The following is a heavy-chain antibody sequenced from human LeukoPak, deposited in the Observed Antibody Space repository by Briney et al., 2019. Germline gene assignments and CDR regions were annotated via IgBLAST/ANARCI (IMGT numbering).Heavy chain of an antibody. J-gene: IGHJ4*02. V-gene: IGHV1-24*01. CDR3: ARVSTYHDSLTGYYEPFAY. CDR1: GYTLTELS. Sequence: ASVKVSCKVSGYTLTELSMHWVRQAPGKGLEWMGGFDPEDGETIYAQKFQGRVTMTEDTSTDTAYMELSSLSSEDTAVYYCARVSTYHDSLTGYYEPFAYWGQGTVVAVSS. CDR2: FDPEDGET. D-gene: IGHD3-9*01.